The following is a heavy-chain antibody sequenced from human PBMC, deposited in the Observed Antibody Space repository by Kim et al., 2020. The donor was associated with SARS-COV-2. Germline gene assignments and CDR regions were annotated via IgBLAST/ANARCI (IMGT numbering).Heavy chain of an antibody. J-gene: IGHJ6*02. D-gene: IGHD4-4*01. CDR3: ARVTPNGMDV. Sequence: SETLSLTCTVSGGSISSSSYYWGWIRQPTGKGMEWIGSIYYSGSTYYNPSLKSRVTISVDTSKNQLSLKLISVSAADTAVYYCARVTPNGMDVWGQGTTVTVSS. CDR1: GGSISSSSYY. CDR2: IYYSGST. V-gene: IGHV4-39*07.